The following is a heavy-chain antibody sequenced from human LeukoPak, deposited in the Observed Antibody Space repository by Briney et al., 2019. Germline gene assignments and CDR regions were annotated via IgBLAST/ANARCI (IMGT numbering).Heavy chain of an antibody. J-gene: IGHJ4*02. D-gene: IGHD6-19*01. Sequence: SQTLSLTCAISGDSVSSNSAAWNWIRQSPSRGLEWLGRTHYRSKWYNDYAVSVKSRITINPDTSKNQFSLQLNSVTPEDTAVYYCARDDGIAVAGRFDYWGQGTLVTVSS. V-gene: IGHV6-1*01. CDR3: ARDDGIAVAGRFDY. CDR1: GDSVSSNSAA. CDR2: THYRSKWYN.